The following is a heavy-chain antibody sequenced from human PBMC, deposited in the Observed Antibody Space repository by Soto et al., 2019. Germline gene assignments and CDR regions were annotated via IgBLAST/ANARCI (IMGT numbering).Heavy chain of an antibody. CDR3: ARPQRFDDSRGYYCCWCVP. D-gene: IGHD3-22*01. CDR1: GYNFSNYA. V-gene: IGHV1-3*04. CDR2: INTVYGNT. Sequence: ASVKVSCKTSGYNFSNYAIHWVRQAPGQRLEWMGWINTVYGNTKYSQKFQGRVTFTRDTSASTAYMELSGLTSEDTALYYCARPQRFDDSRGYYCCWCVPWGQ. J-gene: IGHJ5*02.